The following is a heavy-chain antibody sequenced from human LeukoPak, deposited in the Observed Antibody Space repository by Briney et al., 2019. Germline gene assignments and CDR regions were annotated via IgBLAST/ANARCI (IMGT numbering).Heavy chain of an antibody. Sequence: EASVKVSCKASGYSFTDYAINWVRQAPGQGLEWMGWITGDTGDPTYARGFTGRFVFSLDTSVTTAYLQINNLKADDTAVYYCARDGARLDVWGQGTMVTVSS. CDR1: GYSFTDYA. CDR3: ARDGARLDV. J-gene: IGHJ3*01. CDR2: ITGDTGDP. D-gene: IGHD4/OR15-4a*01. V-gene: IGHV7-4-1*02.